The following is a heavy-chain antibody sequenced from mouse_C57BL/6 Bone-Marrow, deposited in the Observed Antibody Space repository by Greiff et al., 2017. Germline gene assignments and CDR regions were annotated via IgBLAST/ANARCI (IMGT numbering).Heavy chain of an antibody. CDR3: THYGNYVGAMDY. J-gene: IGHJ4*01. CDR2: IKNKANNHAT. D-gene: IGHD2-1*01. Sequence: EVQGVESGGGLVQPGGSMKLSCAASGFTFSDAWMDWVRQSPEKGLEWVAEIKNKANNHATYYAESVKGRFTISRDDSKSSVYLQMNSLSTENTGIYYCTHYGNYVGAMDYWGQGTSVTVTS. V-gene: IGHV6-6*01. CDR1: GFTFSDAW.